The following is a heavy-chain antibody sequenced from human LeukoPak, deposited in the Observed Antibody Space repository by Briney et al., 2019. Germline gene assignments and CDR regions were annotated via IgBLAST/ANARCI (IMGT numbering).Heavy chain of an antibody. V-gene: IGHV4-31*03. D-gene: IGHD3-16*01. CDR3: ARVKVPPAFGGVKWGAFDI. J-gene: IGHJ3*02. CDR2: IYYSGSA. CDR1: GGSISSGGYY. Sequence: SETLSLTCTVSGGSISSGGYYWSWIRQHPGKGLEWIGYIYYSGSAYYNPSLKSRVTISVDTSKNQFSLKLSSVTAADTAVYYCARVKVPPAFGGVKWGAFDIWGQGTMVTVSS.